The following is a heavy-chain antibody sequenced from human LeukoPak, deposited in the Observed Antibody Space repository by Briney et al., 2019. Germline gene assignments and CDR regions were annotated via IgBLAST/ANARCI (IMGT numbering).Heavy chain of an antibody. J-gene: IGHJ4*02. D-gene: IGHD3-16*02. CDR1: GYTFTSYA. V-gene: IGHV1-3*01. CDR2: INAGNGNT. Sequence: ASVKVSCKASGYTFTSYAMHWVRQAPGQRLEWMGWINAGNGNTKYSQKFHGRVTITRDTSASTAYMELSSLRSEDTAVYYCARGPSPYVWGSYRYVRGFDYWGQGTLVTVSS. CDR3: ARGPSPYVWGSYRYVRGFDY.